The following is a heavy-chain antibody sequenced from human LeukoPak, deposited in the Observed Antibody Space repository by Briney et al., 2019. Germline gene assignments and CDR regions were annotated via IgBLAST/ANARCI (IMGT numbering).Heavy chain of an antibody. CDR2: IRYDGSNK. V-gene: IGHV3-30*02. Sequence: GGSLRLSCAVSGLIFSSYGMHWVRQAPGKGLEWVAFIRYDGSNKYYADSVKGRFTISRDNAKNTLYLQMNSLRAEDTAVYYCAGDLISGSGSLGYWGQGTLVTVSS. CDR1: GLIFSSYG. J-gene: IGHJ4*02. D-gene: IGHD3-10*01. CDR3: AGDLISGSGSLGY.